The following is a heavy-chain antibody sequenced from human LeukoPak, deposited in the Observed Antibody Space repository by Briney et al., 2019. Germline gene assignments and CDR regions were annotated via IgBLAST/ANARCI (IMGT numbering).Heavy chain of an antibody. CDR2: INPTTGDT. CDR1: GYTFASYY. V-gene: IGHV1-46*01. J-gene: IGHJ3*02. D-gene: IGHD2-15*01. Sequence: ASVKVSCKASGYTFASYYMHWVRQAPGQGLEWMGIINPTTGDTTYAQKFQGRLTMTRDMSTSTVYMELSSLTSEDTAVFYCARYGFSAVWQGGWHAFDIWGQGTVVTVSS. CDR3: ARYGFSAVWQGGWHAFDI.